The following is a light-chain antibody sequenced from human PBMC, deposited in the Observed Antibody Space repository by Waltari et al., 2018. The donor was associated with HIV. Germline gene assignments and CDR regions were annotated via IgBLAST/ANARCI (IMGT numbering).Light chain of an antibody. CDR2: DAS. Sequence: ELVLTQSPATLSLSPAERVTLSCRASQSIDSYLAWYQQKPGQAPRLLIYDASTRAADISRNFSGSGSGTEFTLTISSLRPEDFAVYYCQQRSVWPHTFGPGTKLQIK. CDR3: QQRSVWPHT. CDR1: QSIDSY. V-gene: IGKV3-11*01. J-gene: IGKJ2*01.